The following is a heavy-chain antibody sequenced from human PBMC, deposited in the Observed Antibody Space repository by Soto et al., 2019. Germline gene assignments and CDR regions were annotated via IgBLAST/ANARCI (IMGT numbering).Heavy chain of an antibody. CDR2: ISGSGGST. D-gene: IGHD3-10*01. CDR3: AKPLLWFGELLFRWVWDY. CDR1: GFTFSSYA. J-gene: IGHJ4*02. Sequence: GGSLRLSCAASGFTFSSYAMSWVRQAPGKGLEWVSAISGSGGSTYYADSVKGRFTISRDNSKNTLYLQMNSLRAEDTAVYYCAKPLLWFGELLFRWVWDYWGQGTLVTVSS. V-gene: IGHV3-23*01.